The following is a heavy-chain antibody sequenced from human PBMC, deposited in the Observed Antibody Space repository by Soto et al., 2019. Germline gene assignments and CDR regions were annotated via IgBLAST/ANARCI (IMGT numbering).Heavy chain of an antibody. V-gene: IGHV4-34*01. Sequence: PSETLSPNCAFYCGSFIGYYWSWIRQPPGKGLEWIGEINDSGSTNYNPSLKSRVTISVDTSKNQFSLKLSSVTAADTAVYYCASGDIAARRYYYYCMDVWGQGTTVTVSS. CDR3: ASGDIAARRYYYYCMDV. CDR1: CGSFIGYY. D-gene: IGHD6-6*01. J-gene: IGHJ6*02. CDR2: INDSGST.